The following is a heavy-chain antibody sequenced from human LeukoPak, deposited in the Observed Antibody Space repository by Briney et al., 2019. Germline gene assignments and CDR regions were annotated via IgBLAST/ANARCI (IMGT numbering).Heavy chain of an antibody. D-gene: IGHD4-11*01. CDR2: IYYSGST. J-gene: IGHJ4*02. CDR3: ARGRPYSFPDY. V-gene: IGHV4-39*07. CDR1: GGSISSSSYY. Sequence: PSETLSLTCTVSGGSISSSSYYWGWIRQPPGKGLEWIGSIYYSGSTYYNPSLKSRVTISVDTSKNQFSLKLSSVTAADTAVYYCARGRPYSFPDYWGQGTLVTVSS.